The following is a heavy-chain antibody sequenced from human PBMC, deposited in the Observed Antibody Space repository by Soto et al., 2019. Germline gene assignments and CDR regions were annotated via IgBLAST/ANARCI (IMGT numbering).Heavy chain of an antibody. J-gene: IGHJ5*01. CDR1: GFAFSSYW. Sequence: EVQLVESGGGLVQPGGSLRLSCAASGFAFSSYWMHWVRQAPGKGLVWVSRINGDGSSTKSADSVKGRLTISRDNARNTLYLQMNSLRAEDTAVYYCARPGVPTVTNVWFDSWGQGTLVTVSS. D-gene: IGHD4-4*01. V-gene: IGHV3-74*03. CDR3: ARPGVPTVTNVWFDS. CDR2: INGDGSST.